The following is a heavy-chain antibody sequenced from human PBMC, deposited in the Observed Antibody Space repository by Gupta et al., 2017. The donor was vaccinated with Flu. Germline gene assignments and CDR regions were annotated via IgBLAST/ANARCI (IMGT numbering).Heavy chain of an antibody. D-gene: IGHD2-15*01. V-gene: IGHV4-30-4*01. J-gene: IGHJ5*02. CDR3: AREKFGVAGAPGWIDP. CDR1: GGSISRGDYY. Sequence: QVQLQASSTGLVKPSQTLSLTCTVSGGSISRGDYYWSWIRQPPGKGLEWIGYIYYSGSTYYNPSLKSRVTISVDTSRNQFSLQLSSVTAADTSVYYCAREKFGVAGAPGWIDPWGQGTLVTVSS. CDR2: IYYSGST.